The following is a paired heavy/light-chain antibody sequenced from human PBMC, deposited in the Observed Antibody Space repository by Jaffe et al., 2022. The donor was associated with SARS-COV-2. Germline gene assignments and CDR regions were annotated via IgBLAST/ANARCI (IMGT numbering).Light chain of an antibody. CDR2: EVN. Sequence: QSALTQAPSASGSPGQSVTISCTGTSSDVGGYNYVSWYQQHPGKAPKLMIYEVNKRPSGVPDRFSGSKSGNTASLTVSGLQTEDEADYYCSSYAGGTSLIFGGGTKLTVL. V-gene: IGLV2-8*01. CDR3: SSYAGGTSLI. CDR1: SSDVGGYNY. J-gene: IGLJ2*01.
Heavy chain of an antibody. CDR2: GYYSGTT. J-gene: IGHJ5*02. V-gene: IGHV4-39*01. Sequence: QLQLQESGPGLVKPSETLSLTCSVSGDSLSSSSYYWAWIRQPPGKGLEWIGAGYYSGTTFYNPSLKSRVTISIDKSKNQLSLKVDSVTAADTAVYYCARGSQEWLHRNWFDPWGQGTLVTVSS. D-gene: IGHD6-19*01. CDR1: GDSLSSSSYY. CDR3: ARGSQEWLHRNWFDP.